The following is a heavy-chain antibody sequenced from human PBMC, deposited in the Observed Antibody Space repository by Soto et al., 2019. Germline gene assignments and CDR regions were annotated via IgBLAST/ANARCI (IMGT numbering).Heavy chain of an antibody. J-gene: IGHJ5*02. CDR1: GGSISSYY. Sequence: NPSETLSLTCTVSGGSISSYYWSWIRQPPGKGLEWIGYIYYSGSTNYNPSLKSRVTISVDTSKNQFSLKLSSVTAADTAVYYCARDRRYCSGGSCYPNWFDPWGQGTLVTVSS. D-gene: IGHD2-15*01. CDR2: IYYSGST. CDR3: ARDRRYCSGGSCYPNWFDP. V-gene: IGHV4-59*01.